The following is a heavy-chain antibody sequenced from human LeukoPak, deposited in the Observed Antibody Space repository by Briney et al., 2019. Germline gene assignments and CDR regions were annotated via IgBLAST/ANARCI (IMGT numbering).Heavy chain of an antibody. CDR2: IIPILGIA. J-gene: IGHJ4*02. Sequence: SVKVSCKASGGTFSSYAISWVRQAPGQGLEWMGRIIPILGIANYAQKFQGRVTITADKSTSTAYMELSSLRSEDTAVYYCAKARLSVRFLEWLLYFDYWGQGTLVTVSS. CDR1: GGTFSSYA. V-gene: IGHV1-69*04. CDR3: AKARLSVRFLEWLLYFDY. D-gene: IGHD3-3*01.